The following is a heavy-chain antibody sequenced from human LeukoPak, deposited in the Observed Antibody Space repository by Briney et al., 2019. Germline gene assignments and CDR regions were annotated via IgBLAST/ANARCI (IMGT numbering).Heavy chain of an antibody. J-gene: IGHJ6*04. CDR3: ARDPRGYDILTGYYDYYYYYGMDV. CDR1: GLTFSSYE. CDR2: ISSSGSTI. D-gene: IGHD3-9*01. Sequence: PGGSLRLSCAASGLTFSSYEMNWVRQAPGKGLEWVSYISSSGSTIYYADSVKGRFTISRDNAKNSLYLQMNSLRAEDTAVYYCARDPRGYDILTGYYDYYYYYGMDVWGKGTTVTVSS. V-gene: IGHV3-48*03.